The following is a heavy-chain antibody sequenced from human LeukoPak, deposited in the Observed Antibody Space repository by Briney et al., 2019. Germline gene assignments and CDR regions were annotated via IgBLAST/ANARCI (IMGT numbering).Heavy chain of an antibody. CDR3: ARVVGLTGYSSSWYSGYYYYMDV. CDR1: GGTFSSYA. V-gene: IGHV1-69*06. D-gene: IGHD6-13*01. J-gene: IGHJ6*03. Sequence: GASVKVSCQASGGTFSSYAISWVRQAPGRGLEWMGGIIPIFGTTNYAQKFQDRVTITADKSTSTAYMELSSLRSEDTAVYYCARVVGLTGYSSSWYSGYYYYMDVWGKGTTVTVSS. CDR2: IIPIFGTT.